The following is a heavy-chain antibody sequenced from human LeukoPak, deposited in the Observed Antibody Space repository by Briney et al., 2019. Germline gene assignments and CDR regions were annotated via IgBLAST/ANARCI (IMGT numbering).Heavy chain of an antibody. CDR1: GFTFSSYA. CDR2: ISGSGDTT. D-gene: IGHD4/OR15-4a*01. Sequence: PGGSLRLSCAASGFTFSSYAMSWVRQAPGKGLEWVSAISGSGDTTYYADSVKGRFTISRDNSKNTLYLQMNSLRAEDTAVYFCAKRDAANSKGIDYWGQGTLVTVSS. V-gene: IGHV3-23*01. J-gene: IGHJ4*02. CDR3: AKRDAANSKGIDY.